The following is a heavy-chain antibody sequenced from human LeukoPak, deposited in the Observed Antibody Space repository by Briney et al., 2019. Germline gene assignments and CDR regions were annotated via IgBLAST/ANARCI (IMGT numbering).Heavy chain of an antibody. CDR1: GVSISSGDYY. CDR2: IYYSGST. D-gene: IGHD3-22*01. Sequence: SETLSLTCTVSGVSISSGDYYWSWIRQPPGKGLEWIGYIYYSGSTNYNPSLKSRVTISVDTSKNQFSLNLSSVTAADTAMYYCARDRSPEGYYDSSHWDYYHGMDVWGQGTTVTVSS. V-gene: IGHV4-61*08. J-gene: IGHJ6*02. CDR3: ARDRSPEGYYDSSHWDYYHGMDV.